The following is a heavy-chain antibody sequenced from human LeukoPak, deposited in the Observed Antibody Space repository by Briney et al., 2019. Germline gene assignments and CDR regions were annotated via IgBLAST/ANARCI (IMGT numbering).Heavy chain of an antibody. D-gene: IGHD3-10*01. CDR1: GFTFSGYR. J-gene: IGHJ4*02. CDR2: IKQDGSEK. CDR3: ARAPITMVRGVNFDY. Sequence: GGSLRLSCAASGFTFSGYRMSWVRQAPGKGLEWVANIKQDGSEKYYVDSVKGRFTISRDNAKNSLYLQMNSLRAEDTAVYYCARAPITMVRGVNFDYWGQGTLVTVSS. V-gene: IGHV3-7*05.